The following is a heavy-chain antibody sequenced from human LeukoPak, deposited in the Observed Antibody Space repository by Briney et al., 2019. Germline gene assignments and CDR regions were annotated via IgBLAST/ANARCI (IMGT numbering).Heavy chain of an antibody. CDR2: IYYSGST. D-gene: IGHD6-13*01. Sequence: SETLSLTCTVSGYSISSGYYWGWIRQPPGKGLEWIGSIYYSGSTYYNPSLKSRVTISVDTSKNQFSLKLSSVTAADTAVYYCARDPALVKTPGYSSSWFDYWGQGTLVTVSS. CDR1: GYSISSGYY. CDR3: ARDPALVKTPGYSSSWFDY. J-gene: IGHJ4*02. V-gene: IGHV4-38-2*02.